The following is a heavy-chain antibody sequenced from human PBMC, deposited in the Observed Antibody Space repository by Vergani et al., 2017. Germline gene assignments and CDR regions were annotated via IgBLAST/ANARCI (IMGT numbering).Heavy chain of an antibody. V-gene: IGHV3-33*01. CDR2: IWYDGSNK. CDR1: GFTFSSYG. J-gene: IGHJ4*02. Sequence: QVQLVESGGGVVQPGRSLRLSCAASGFTFSSYGMHWVRQAPGKGLEWVAVIWYDGSNKYYEDSVKGRFTISRDNSKNTLYLQMNSLRAEDTAVYYCARMEVSSGKYPGQGVDYWGQGTLVTVSS. CDR3: ARMEVSSGKYPGQGVDY. D-gene: IGHD3-22*01.